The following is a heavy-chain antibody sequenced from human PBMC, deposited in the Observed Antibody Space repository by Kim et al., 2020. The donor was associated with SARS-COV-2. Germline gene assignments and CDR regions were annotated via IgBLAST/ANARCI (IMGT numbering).Heavy chain of an antibody. Sequence: GGSLRLSCAASGFTFSSYWMHWVRQAPGKGLVWVSRVSGDGTTTTYADSVKGRFTVSRDNAKNTLYLQMNSLTAEDTAVYFCVGYGSGTHFNGWGQGTLVTVSS. J-gene: IGHJ4*02. CDR3: VGYGSGTHFNG. V-gene: IGHV3-74*03. CDR1: GFTFSSYW. CDR2: VSGDGTTT. D-gene: IGHD3-10*01.